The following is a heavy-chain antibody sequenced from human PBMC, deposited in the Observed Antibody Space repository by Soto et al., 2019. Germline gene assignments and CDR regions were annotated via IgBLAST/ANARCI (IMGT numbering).Heavy chain of an antibody. D-gene: IGHD6-19*01. J-gene: IGHJ4*02. CDR1: GFTFSSYG. CDR2: IWYDGSNK. Sequence: PGGSLRLSCAASGFTFSSYGMHWVRQAPGKGLEWVAVIWYDGSNKYYADSVKGRFTISRDNSKNTLYLQMNSLRAEDTAVYYCARDLGSSGWFYYFDYWGQGTLVTVSS. V-gene: IGHV3-33*01. CDR3: ARDLGSSGWFYYFDY.